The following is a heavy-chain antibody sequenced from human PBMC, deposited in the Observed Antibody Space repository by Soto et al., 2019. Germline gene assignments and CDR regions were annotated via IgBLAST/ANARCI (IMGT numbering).Heavy chain of an antibody. D-gene: IGHD6-19*01. V-gene: IGHV1-24*01. CDR1: GYTLTELS. CDR3: ARASSGWYFG. Sequence: ASVKVSCKVSGYTLTELSMHWVRQAPGKGLEWMGGFDPENGDTIYAQKFQGRVTMTRDTSASTAYMELSSLRSEDTAVYYCARASSGWYFGWGQGTLVTVSS. J-gene: IGHJ4*02. CDR2: FDPENGDT.